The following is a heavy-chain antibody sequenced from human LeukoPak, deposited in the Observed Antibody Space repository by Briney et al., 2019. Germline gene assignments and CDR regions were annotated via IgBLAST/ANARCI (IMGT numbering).Heavy chain of an antibody. J-gene: IGHJ5*02. CDR3: ARGTYGLRIDNWFDP. D-gene: IGHD1-26*01. V-gene: IGHV3-74*01. CDR1: GFTFSSYW. CDR2: INTDGSST. Sequence: GGSLRLSCAASGFTFSSYWMHWVRQAPGKGLVWVSRINTDGSSTSYADSVKGRFTITRDNAKNTLYLQMNSLRAEDTAVYYCARGTYGLRIDNWFDPWGQGTLVTVSS.